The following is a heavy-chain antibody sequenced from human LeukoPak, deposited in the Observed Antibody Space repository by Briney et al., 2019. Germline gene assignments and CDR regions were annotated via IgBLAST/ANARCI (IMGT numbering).Heavy chain of an antibody. Sequence: GSLRLSCAASGFTFSGNWMHWVRQAPGKGLERVSHISTDAKTITYADFVKGRFTISRDNAKNTLYLQMNSLRAEDTALYYCVRGQSTAWGLDYWGQGTLVTVSS. V-gene: IGHV3-74*01. CDR3: VRGQSTAWGLDY. CDR2: ISTDAKTI. D-gene: IGHD3-16*01. CDR1: GFTFSGNW. J-gene: IGHJ4*02.